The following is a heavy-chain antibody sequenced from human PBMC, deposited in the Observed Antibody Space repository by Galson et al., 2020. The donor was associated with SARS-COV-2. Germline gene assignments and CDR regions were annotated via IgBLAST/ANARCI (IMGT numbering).Heavy chain of an antibody. CDR2: NSWNSGSI. Sequence: SLRLSCAASGFTFDDYAMHWVRQAPGKGLEWVPGNSWNSGSIGYADSVKGRFTITRDNAKNSLYLQMNSMRAEDTALYYCAKDIGYSSGSPDYWGQGTLVTVSS. CDR3: AKDIGYSSGSPDY. CDR1: GFTFDDYA. D-gene: IGHD6-19*01. J-gene: IGHJ4*02. V-gene: IGHV3-9*01.